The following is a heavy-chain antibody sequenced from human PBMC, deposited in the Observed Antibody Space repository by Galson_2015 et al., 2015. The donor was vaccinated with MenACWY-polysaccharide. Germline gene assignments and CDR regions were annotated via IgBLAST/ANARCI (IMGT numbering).Heavy chain of an antibody. CDR2: ISYDGSNK. D-gene: IGHD2-15*01. J-gene: IGHJ4*02. CDR1: GFTFSSYA. V-gene: IGHV3-30-3*01. Sequence: SLRLSCAASGFTFSSYAMHWVRQAPGKGLEWVAVISYDGSNKYYADSVKGRFTISRDNSKNTLYLQMNSLRAEDTAVYYCASLCAGAANVEAFFDYWGQGTLVTVSS. CDR3: ASLCAGAANVEAFFDY.